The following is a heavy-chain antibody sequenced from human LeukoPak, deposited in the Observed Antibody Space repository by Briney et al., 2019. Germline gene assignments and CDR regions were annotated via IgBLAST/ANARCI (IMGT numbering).Heavy chain of an antibody. V-gene: IGHV4-30-4*08. CDR2: IYYSGST. D-gene: IGHD5-12*01. CDR3: ASYIVATTPYFDY. Sequence: SWVRQAPGKGLEWIGYIYYSGSTYYNPSLKSRVTISVDTSKNQFSLKLSSVTAADTAVYYCASYIVATTPYFDYWGQGTLVTVSS. J-gene: IGHJ4*02.